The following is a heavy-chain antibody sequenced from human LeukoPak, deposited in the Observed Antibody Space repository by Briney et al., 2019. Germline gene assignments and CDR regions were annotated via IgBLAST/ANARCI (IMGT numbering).Heavy chain of an antibody. CDR3: ARDAWGVTCYPNTYYFYMDV. V-gene: IGHV4-38-2*02. Sequence: SETLSLTCAVSGYSIGSGYYWGWIRQSPGKGLEWIGSFYHTGHTYYHPSLKSRVSISIDTSKNQFSLKLSSVTAADTAVYYCARDAWGVTCYPNTYYFYMDVWGKGTTVTVSS. CDR1: GYSIGSGYY. D-gene: IGHD3-10*01. J-gene: IGHJ6*03. CDR2: FYHTGHT.